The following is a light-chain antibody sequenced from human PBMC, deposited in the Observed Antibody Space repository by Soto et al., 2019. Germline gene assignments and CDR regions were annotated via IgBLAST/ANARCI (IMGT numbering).Light chain of an antibody. J-gene: IGKJ5*01. CDR1: QSVSSY. CDR3: QQRNNWPPIT. V-gene: IGKV3-11*01. CDR2: DAS. Sequence: EIVLTQSPATLSLSPGERATLSCRASQSVSSYLAWYQQKPGQAPRLLIDDASNRATGVPARFSGSGSGTDFTLTISSLEPEDFALYYCQQRNNWPPITFGQGTRLEIK.